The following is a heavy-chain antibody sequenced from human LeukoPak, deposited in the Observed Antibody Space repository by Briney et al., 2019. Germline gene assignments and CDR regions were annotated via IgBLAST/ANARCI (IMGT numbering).Heavy chain of an antibody. D-gene: IGHD3-16*01. CDR2: IYYSGST. Sequence: SETLSLTCTVSGGSISSYYWSWIRQPPGKGLEWIGSIYYSGSTYYNPSLKSRVTISVDTSKNQFSLKLSSVTAADTAVYYCARDLGELYQLAGYWGQGTLVTVSS. CDR1: GGSISSYY. CDR3: ARDLGELYQLAGY. J-gene: IGHJ4*02. V-gene: IGHV4-59*05.